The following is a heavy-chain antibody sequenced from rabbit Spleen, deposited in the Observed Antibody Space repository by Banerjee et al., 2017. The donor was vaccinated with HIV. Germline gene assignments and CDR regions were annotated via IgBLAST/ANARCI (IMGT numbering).Heavy chain of an antibody. CDR1: RFSFNSGYD. Sequence: QSLEESGGGLVKPGASLTLTCKASRFSFNSGYDMCWVRQAPGKGLEWIACIYAGSSGNTYSAIWAKGRFTISKTSSTTVTLQMTSLTAADTATYFCARDKELDIWGYEFNLWGPGTLVTVS. CDR3: ARDKELDIWGYEFNL. D-gene: IGHD3-1*01. J-gene: IGHJ4*01. CDR2: IYAGSSGNT. V-gene: IGHV1S40*01.